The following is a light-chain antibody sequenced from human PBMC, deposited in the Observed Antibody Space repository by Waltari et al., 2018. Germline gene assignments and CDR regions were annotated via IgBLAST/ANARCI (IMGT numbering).Light chain of an antibody. CDR1: QSVSSY. Sequence: EIVLTQSPPTLSLSPGEIATLSCRASQSVSSYLAWYQQKPGQAPRLLIYDASNRATGIPARFSGSGSGTDFTLTISSLEPEDFAVYYCQQRSNWPWTFGQGTKVEIK. CDR2: DAS. CDR3: QQRSNWPWT. V-gene: IGKV3-11*01. J-gene: IGKJ1*01.